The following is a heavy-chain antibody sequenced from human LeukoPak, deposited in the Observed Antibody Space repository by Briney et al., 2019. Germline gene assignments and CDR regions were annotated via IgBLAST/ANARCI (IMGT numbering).Heavy chain of an antibody. D-gene: IGHD3-10*01. CDR1: GGSISSSSYY. J-gene: IGHJ6*02. CDR2: IYYSGRT. CDR3: AREFRRSYYYGMDV. V-gene: IGHV4-39*07. Sequence: SETLSLTCTVSGGSISSSSYYWGWIRQPPGKGLEWIGSIYYSGRTYYNPSLKSRVTISVDTSKNQFSLKLSSVTAADTAVYYCAREFRRSYYYGMDVWGQGTTVTVSS.